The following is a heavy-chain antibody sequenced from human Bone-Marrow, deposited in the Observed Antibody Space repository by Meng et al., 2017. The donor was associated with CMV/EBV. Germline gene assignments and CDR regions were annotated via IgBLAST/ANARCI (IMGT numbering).Heavy chain of an antibody. Sequence: GESLKISCAASGFTFDDYAMHWVRQAPGKGLEWVSLISWDGGSTYYADSVKGRFTISRDNAKNSLYLQMNSLRAEDTAVYYCARVMAAHALQQYYFDYWGQGTLVTVSS. V-gene: IGHV3-43D*03. CDR3: ARVMAAHALQQYYFDY. CDR2: ISWDGGST. J-gene: IGHJ4*02. CDR1: GFTFDDYA. D-gene: IGHD5-18*01.